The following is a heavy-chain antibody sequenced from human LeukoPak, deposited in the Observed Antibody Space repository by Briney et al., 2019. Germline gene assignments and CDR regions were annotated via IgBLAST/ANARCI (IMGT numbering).Heavy chain of an antibody. Sequence: SETLSLTCTVSGGSMSDYYWSWIRQPPGKGLEWIGYIYYTGATNYNPSLKGRVIISIDTSKNQFSLKLSSVTAADTASYYCARDYTMTHASDIWGQGTLVTVSS. D-gene: IGHD3-22*01. CDR2: IYYTGAT. J-gene: IGHJ3*02. CDR1: GGSMSDYY. V-gene: IGHV4-59*01. CDR3: ARDYTMTHASDI.